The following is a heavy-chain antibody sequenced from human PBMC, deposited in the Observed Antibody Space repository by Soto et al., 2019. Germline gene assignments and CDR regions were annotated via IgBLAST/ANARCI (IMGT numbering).Heavy chain of an antibody. CDR3: GRLEGLATISYYFDY. CDR2: VYYSGST. D-gene: IGHD3-9*01. CDR1: GGSVSSSSYY. Sequence: SETLCLTCTVSGGSVSSSSYYWGWVRQPPGKGMEWIGSVYYSGSTYYKTSLESRVTISVDKSKNQFYLKLMSLFAAFTAVYYCGRLEGLATISYYFDYWGQGALVTVSS. V-gene: IGHV4-39*01. J-gene: IGHJ4*02.